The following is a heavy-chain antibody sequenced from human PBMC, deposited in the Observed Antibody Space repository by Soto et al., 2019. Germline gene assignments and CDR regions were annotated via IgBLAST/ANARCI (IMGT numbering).Heavy chain of an antibody. CDR3: ARDRTAYCGGDCYPGDAFDI. CDR2: ISYDGSNK. Sequence: GGSLKISCAASGFTFSSYAMHWVRQAPGKGLEWVAVISYDGSNKYYADSVKGRFTISRDNSKNTLYLQMNSLRAEDTAVYYCARDRTAYCGGDCYPGDAFDIWGQGTMVTVSS. D-gene: IGHD2-21*02. J-gene: IGHJ3*02. V-gene: IGHV3-30-3*01. CDR1: GFTFSSYA.